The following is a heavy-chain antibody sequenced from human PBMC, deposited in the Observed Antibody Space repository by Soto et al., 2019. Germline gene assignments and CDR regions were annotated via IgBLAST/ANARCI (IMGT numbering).Heavy chain of an antibody. CDR1: GYSFTSYW. V-gene: IGHV5-51*01. D-gene: IGHD2-8*01. J-gene: IGHJ4*02. CDR3: ARQCTNGVCYKGSFDY. Sequence: PGESLKISCKGSGYSFTSYWIGWVRQMPGKGLEWMGIIYPGDSDTRYSPSFQGQVTISADKSISTAYLQWSSLKASDTAIYYCARQCTNGVCYKGSFDYWGQGTLVTVSS. CDR2: IYPGDSDT.